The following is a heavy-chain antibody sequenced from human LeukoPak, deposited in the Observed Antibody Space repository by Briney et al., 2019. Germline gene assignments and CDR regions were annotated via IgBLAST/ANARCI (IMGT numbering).Heavy chain of an antibody. CDR1: GFTFNSYA. Sequence: GGSLRLSCAASGFTFNSYAMSWVRQAPGKGLEWVGRIKSKADGGTADYATPVKGRFTISRDDSKNTLYLQMNSLKTEDTAVYYCTTYNDKDAFNIWGQGTMVTVSS. CDR2: IKSKADGGTA. J-gene: IGHJ3*02. V-gene: IGHV3-15*01. D-gene: IGHD1-1*01. CDR3: TTYNDKDAFNI.